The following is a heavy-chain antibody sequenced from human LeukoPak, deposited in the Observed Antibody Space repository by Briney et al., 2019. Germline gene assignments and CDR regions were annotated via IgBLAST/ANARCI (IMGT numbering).Heavy chain of an antibody. CDR1: GFTLSSYG. J-gene: IGHJ4*02. Sequence: GGSLRLSCAASGFTLSSYGMHWVRQAPGKGLEWVAVISYDGSNKYYADSVKGRFTISRDNSKNTLYLQMNSLRAEDTAVYYCAKDRGYSYGLSAYWGQGTLVTVSS. CDR2: ISYDGSNK. D-gene: IGHD5-18*01. CDR3: AKDRGYSYGLSAY. V-gene: IGHV3-30*18.